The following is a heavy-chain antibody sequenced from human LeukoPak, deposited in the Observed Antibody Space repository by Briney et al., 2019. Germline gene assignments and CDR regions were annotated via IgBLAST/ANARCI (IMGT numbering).Heavy chain of an antibody. CDR2: ISAYNGNT. J-gene: IGHJ4*02. CDR1: GYTFTSYG. D-gene: IGHD6-6*01. V-gene: IGHV1-18*01. Sequence: ASVKVSCKASGYTFTSYGISWVRQAPGQGLEWMGWISAYNGNTNYAQKLQGRVTMATDTSTSTAYMELRSLRSDDTAVYYCARVEIAARYFDYWGQGTLVTVSS. CDR3: ARVEIAARYFDY.